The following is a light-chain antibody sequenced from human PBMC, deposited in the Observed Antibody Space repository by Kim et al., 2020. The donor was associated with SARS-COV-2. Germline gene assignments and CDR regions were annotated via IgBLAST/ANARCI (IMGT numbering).Light chain of an antibody. CDR1: QGVSNY. V-gene: IGKV3-11*01. Sequence: LSLSPGDRATLSCRASQGVSNYLAWYQQKPGQAPTLLIYEASKRAAGIPARFSGSGSGTDFTLTISRLEPGDSAVYFCQQRGSFGQGTRLEIK. CDR3: QQRGS. J-gene: IGKJ5*01. CDR2: EAS.